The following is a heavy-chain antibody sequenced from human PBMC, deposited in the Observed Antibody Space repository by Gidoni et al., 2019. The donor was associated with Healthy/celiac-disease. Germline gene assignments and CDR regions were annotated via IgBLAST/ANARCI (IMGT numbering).Heavy chain of an antibody. Sequence: QVQLQESGPGLVKPSETLSLTCTVSGASISSYYWSWIRQPPGKGLEWIGYIYYSGSTNYNPSLKSRVTISVDTSKNQFSLKLSSVTAADTAVYYCARDLAAAGHWYFDLWGRGTLVTVSS. CDR3: ARDLAAAGHWYFDL. CDR2: IYYSGST. CDR1: GASISSYY. D-gene: IGHD6-13*01. V-gene: IGHV4-59*01. J-gene: IGHJ2*01.